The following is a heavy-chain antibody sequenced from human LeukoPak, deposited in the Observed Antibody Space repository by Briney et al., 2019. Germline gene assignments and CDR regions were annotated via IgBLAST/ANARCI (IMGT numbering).Heavy chain of an antibody. D-gene: IGHD6-13*01. V-gene: IGHV3-48*03. CDR3: ARSVQGVAAAAYGSYFDL. CDR1: GFTFSSYE. Sequence: GGSLRLSCAASGFTFSSYEMNRVRQAPGKGLEWVSYISGSGSAIYYANSVKGRFTISRDNAKNSLYLQMNSLRAEDTAVYYCARSVQGVAAAAYGSYFDLWGRGTLVTVSS. J-gene: IGHJ2*01. CDR2: ISGSGSAI.